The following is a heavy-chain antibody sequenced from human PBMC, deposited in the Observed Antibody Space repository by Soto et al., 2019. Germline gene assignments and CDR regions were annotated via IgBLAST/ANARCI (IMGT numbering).Heavy chain of an antibody. V-gene: IGHV4-61*08. CDR3: ARRNSYDSSGHYFDY. CDR2: IFYSGSI. CDR1: GASISSDAYY. D-gene: IGHD3-22*01. Sequence: PPETLSLTCNVSGASISSDAYYSRWIRQHPGTGLEWIGYIFYSGSINYNPSLRSRVTISVDTSKNQFSLKLISVTAADTAVYYCARRNSYDSSGHYFDYWGQGSLVTVSS. J-gene: IGHJ4*02.